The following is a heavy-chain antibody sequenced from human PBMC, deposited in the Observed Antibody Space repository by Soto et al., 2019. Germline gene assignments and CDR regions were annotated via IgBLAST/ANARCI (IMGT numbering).Heavy chain of an antibody. CDR2: ISYDGSNK. V-gene: IGHV3-30-3*01. CDR3: ARAYYGGDTYYFDY. Sequence: QVQLVESGGGVVQPGRSLRLSCAASGFTFSSYAMHWVRQAPGKGLEWVAVISYDGSNKYYADSVKGRFTISRDNSKNTVVSAMDRLGAEDTAVYYCARAYYGGDTYYFDYWGQGTLVTVSS. D-gene: IGHD2-21*02. CDR1: GFTFSSYA. J-gene: IGHJ4*02.